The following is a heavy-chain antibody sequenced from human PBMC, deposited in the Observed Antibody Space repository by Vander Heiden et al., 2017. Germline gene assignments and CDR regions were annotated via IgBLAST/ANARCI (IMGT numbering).Heavy chain of an antibody. CDR3: ARDYLIAVAWRGFDY. CDR1: GFTFRSYA. V-gene: IGHV3-30-3*01. CDR2: ISYDGSNK. Sequence: QVQLVESGGVVVQPGRSLRLSCAASGFTFRSYAMHWVRQAPGKGLEWVAVISYDGSNKYYADSVKGRFTISRDNSKNTLYLQMNSLRAEDTAVYYCARDYLIAVAWRGFDYWGQGTLVTVSS. D-gene: IGHD6-19*01. J-gene: IGHJ4*02.